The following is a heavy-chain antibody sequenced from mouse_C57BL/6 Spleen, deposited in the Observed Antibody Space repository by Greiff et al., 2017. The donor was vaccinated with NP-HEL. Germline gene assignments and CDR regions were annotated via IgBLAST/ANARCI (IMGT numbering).Heavy chain of an antibody. CDR2: IFPGSGST. Sequence: VQLQQSGPELVRPGASVKISCKAPGYTFTSHWMQWVRQRPGQGLEWIGEIFPGSGSTYYNEKFKGKATLTVDTSSSTAYMQLSSLTSEDSAVYFCARSFGGSDGYRFAYWGQGTLVTVSA. CDR1: GYTFTSHW. V-gene: IGHV1-56*01. J-gene: IGHJ3*01. D-gene: IGHD2-3*01. CDR3: ARSFGGSDGYRFAY.